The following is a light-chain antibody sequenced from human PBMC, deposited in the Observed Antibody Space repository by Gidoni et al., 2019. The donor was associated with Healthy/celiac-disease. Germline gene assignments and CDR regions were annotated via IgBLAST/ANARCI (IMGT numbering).Light chain of an antibody. V-gene: IGKV1-33*01. CDR2: DAS. CDR3: QQYDNLPIT. CDR1: QDISNY. J-gene: IGKJ5*01. Sequence: DIQMTTSPSSLSASVGDRGTITCQASQDISNYLNWYQQKPGKAPKLLIYDASNLETGVPSRFSGSGSGTDFTFTISSLQPEDIATYYCQQYDNLPITFGQGTRLEIK.